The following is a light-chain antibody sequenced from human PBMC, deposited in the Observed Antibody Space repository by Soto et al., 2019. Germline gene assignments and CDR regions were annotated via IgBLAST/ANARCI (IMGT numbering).Light chain of an antibody. Sequence: QSVLTQPPSVSDSPGQSITISCTGTSSDVGGSNFVSWYQQHPGKPPKLIIYDVANRPSGVSNRFSGSKSGSTASLIISRLQTEDEADYYCVSYTSSTTYVFGTGTKVTV. CDR1: SSDVGGSNF. CDR2: DVA. CDR3: VSYTSSTTYV. J-gene: IGLJ1*01. V-gene: IGLV2-14*03.